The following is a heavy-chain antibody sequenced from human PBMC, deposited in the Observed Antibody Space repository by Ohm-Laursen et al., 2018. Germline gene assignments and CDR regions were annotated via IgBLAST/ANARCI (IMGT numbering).Heavy chain of an antibody. CDR1: GFTFNTHA. D-gene: IGHD4-17*01. Sequence: SLRLSCAASGFTFNTHAMHWVRQAPGKGLEWVAVIWYDGSNKYYADSVKGRFTISRDNSKNTLYLQMNSLRAEDTAVYYCARRGKGGDYDIDYWGQGTLVTVSS. V-gene: IGHV3-33*01. CDR3: ARRGKGGDYDIDY. CDR2: IWYDGSNK. J-gene: IGHJ4*02.